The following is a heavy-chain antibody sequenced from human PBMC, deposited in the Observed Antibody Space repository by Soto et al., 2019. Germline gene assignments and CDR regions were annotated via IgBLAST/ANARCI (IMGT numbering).Heavy chain of an antibody. Sequence: PSETLSLTCTVSGGSISTTTYYWGWIRQPPEKGLEWIASIYYSGTTYYNPSLKSRVTIFVDTSKNQFSLHLTSVTAADTSVYYCAGRLVHKGSTRGPFDFRGQGTLVTVSS. CDR1: GGSISTTTYY. V-gene: IGHV4-39*01. J-gene: IGHJ4*02. D-gene: IGHD2-2*01. CDR3: AGRLVHKGSTRGPFDF. CDR2: IYYSGTT.